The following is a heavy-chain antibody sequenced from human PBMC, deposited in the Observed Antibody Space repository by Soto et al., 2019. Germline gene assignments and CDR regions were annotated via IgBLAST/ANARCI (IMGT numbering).Heavy chain of an antibody. CDR1: GGSISSDANF. D-gene: IGHD6-6*01. CDR3: ARGSFSTSSSWFDP. Sequence: LSLACTVSGGSISSDANFWSWIRQLPGRGLERIGYISYTGRTYYTPSLNSRLTISLDTSKNLFSLRLSAVTAADTAVYFCARGSFSTSSSWFDPWGQGNLVTVSS. V-gene: IGHV4-31*03. J-gene: IGHJ5*02. CDR2: ISYTGRT.